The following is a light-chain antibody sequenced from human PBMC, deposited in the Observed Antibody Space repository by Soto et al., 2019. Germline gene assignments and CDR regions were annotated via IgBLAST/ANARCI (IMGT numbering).Light chain of an antibody. Sequence: TVLTQSPGTLSLSPGEIAALSCRASQSVSSDWLAWYQQKPGQPPRLLIYGASNRATGIPDRFSGSGSGTDFTLTISRLEPEDFAFYFCQDYHGSPPTFGQGTMVEIK. V-gene: IGKV3-20*01. CDR2: GAS. J-gene: IGKJ1*01. CDR1: QSVSSDW. CDR3: QDYHGSPPT.